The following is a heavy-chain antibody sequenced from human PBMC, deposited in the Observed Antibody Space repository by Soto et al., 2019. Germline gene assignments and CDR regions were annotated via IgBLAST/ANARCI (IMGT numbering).Heavy chain of an antibody. Sequence: QVQLVQSGAEVKKPGASLTVSCKTSGYTFSNYGINWVRQAPGQGLKWRGWISGYDGNTNYAQTVQGSVTMNPDTSTGTVYLELTSLKADATAIYYFASCMRVGGLFDTTYFHGMDIWGQATAVTVSS. V-gene: IGHV1-18*01. D-gene: IGHD2-8*01. CDR2: ISGYDGNT. J-gene: IGHJ6*01. CDR1: GYTFSNYG. CDR3: ASCMRVGGLFDTTYFHGMDI.